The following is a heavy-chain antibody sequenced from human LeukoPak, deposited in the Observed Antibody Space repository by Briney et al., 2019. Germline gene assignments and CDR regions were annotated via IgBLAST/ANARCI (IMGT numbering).Heavy chain of an antibody. D-gene: IGHD3-10*01. CDR2: TSYDGSNT. V-gene: IGHV3-30*18. CDR1: GFTFMSYG. CDR3: AKKSPGTYYAPPDY. Sequence: GGSLRLSRAASGFTFMSYGMHWVRQAPGKGLEGVAVTSYDGSNTHYADSVKGRFTISRDNSKNTLYLQMNSLRPEDTAVYYCAKKSPGTYYAPPDYWGQGTLVTVSS. J-gene: IGHJ4*02.